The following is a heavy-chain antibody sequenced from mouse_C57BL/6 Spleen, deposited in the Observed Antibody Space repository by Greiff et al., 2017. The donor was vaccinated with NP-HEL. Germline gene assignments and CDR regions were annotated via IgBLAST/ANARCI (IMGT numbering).Heavy chain of an antibody. D-gene: IGHD3-2*02. CDR1: GYTFTDYY. Sequence: QVQLKQSGAELVRPGASVKLSCKASGYTFTDYYINWVKQRPGQGLEWIARIYPGSGNTYYNEKFKGKATLTAEKSSSTAYMQLSSLTSEDSAVYFCARSRDSSVAFAYWGQGTLVTVSA. CDR2: IYPGSGNT. V-gene: IGHV1-76*01. J-gene: IGHJ3*01. CDR3: ARSRDSSVAFAY.